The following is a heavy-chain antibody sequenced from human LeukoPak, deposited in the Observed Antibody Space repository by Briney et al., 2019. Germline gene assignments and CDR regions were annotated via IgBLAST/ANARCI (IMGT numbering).Heavy chain of an antibody. J-gene: IGHJ4*02. Sequence: GGSLRLSCAASGFIFNSYSMNWVRQAPGKGLEWVSSISNSGRYMYYADSVKGRFTISRDNAKNSLYLQINSLRAEDTAVYYCARVQGEQWLVYYFDYWGQGTLVTVSS. V-gene: IGHV3-21*01. D-gene: IGHD6-19*01. CDR2: ISNSGRYM. CDR3: ARVQGEQWLVYYFDY. CDR1: GFIFNSYS.